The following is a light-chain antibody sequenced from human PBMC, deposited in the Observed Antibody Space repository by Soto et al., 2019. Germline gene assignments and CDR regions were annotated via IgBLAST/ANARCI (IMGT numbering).Light chain of an antibody. CDR3: QQSYRSPYT. CDR1: QSINIY. CDR2: AAS. V-gene: IGKV1-39*01. J-gene: IGKJ2*01. Sequence: IQLTQSPSSLSASVGDRDTLTCRASQSINIYLNWYQQKPGKAPTLLIYAASSLQSGVPSRFSGGGSRTDFTLTISSLQTEDFATYYCQQSYRSPYTFGQGTKLEI.